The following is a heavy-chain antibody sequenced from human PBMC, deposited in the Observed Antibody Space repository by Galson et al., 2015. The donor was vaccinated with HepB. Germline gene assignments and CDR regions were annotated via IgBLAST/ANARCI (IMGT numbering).Heavy chain of an antibody. CDR1: AFTFNSYG. CDR2: INHSRST. CDR3: ARLRNTMVRGLGYFDY. V-gene: IGHV4-34*01. D-gene: IGHD3-10*01. Sequence: LRLSCAASAFTFNSYGMHWVRQAPGKGLEWIGEINHSRSTNYNPSLKSRVTISVDTSKNQFSLKLSSVTAADTAVYYCARLRNTMVRGLGYFDYWGQGTLVTVSS. J-gene: IGHJ4*02.